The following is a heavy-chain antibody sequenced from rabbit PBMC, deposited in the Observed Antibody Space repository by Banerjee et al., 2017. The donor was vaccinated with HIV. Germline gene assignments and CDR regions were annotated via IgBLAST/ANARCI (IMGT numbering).Heavy chain of an antibody. Sequence: QSLEESGGDLVQPEGSLTLTCKASGIDFSSYGISWVRQAPGKGLEWIACIGAGSNSAYYATWAKGRFTISKTSSTTVTLQMTSLTAADTATYFCARDAGYAGSNLRGPGTLVTVS. CDR2: IGAGSNSA. V-gene: IGHV1S40*01. J-gene: IGHJ4*01. D-gene: IGHD4-2*01. CDR1: GIDFSSYG. CDR3: ARDAGYAGSNL.